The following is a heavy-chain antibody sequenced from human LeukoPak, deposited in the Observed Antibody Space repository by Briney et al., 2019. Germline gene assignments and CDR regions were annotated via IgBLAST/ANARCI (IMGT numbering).Heavy chain of an antibody. J-gene: IGHJ4*02. CDR1: GFTFSSYA. D-gene: IGHD3-10*01. V-gene: IGHV3-30*04. Sequence: GGSLRLSCAASGFTFSSYAMHWVRQAPGKGLEWVAVVSYDGSNKYYADSVKGRFTISRDNSKNTLYLQMNSLRAEDTAVYYCARGGDGSGSLGQFDYWGQGTLVTVSS. CDR3: ARGGDGSGSLGQFDY. CDR2: VSYDGSNK.